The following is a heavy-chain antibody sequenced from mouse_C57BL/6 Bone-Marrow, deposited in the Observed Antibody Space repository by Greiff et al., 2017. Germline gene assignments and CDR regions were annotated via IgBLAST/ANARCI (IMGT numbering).Heavy chain of an antibody. CDR3: TSYYGSSSFAY. J-gene: IGHJ3*01. Sequence: VQLQQSGTVLARPGASVKMSCKTSGYTFTSYWMHWVKQRPGQGLEWIGAIYPGNSDTSYNQKFKGKAKLTAVTSASTAYMELSSLTNEDSAVYYCTSYYGSSSFAYWGQGTLVTVSA. CDR2: IYPGNSDT. CDR1: GYTFTSYW. V-gene: IGHV1-5*01. D-gene: IGHD1-1*01.